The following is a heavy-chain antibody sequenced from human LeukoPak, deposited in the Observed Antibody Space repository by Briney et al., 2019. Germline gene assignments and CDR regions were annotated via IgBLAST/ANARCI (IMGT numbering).Heavy chain of an antibody. CDR1: GFTFSSYA. J-gene: IGHJ3*02. V-gene: IGHV3-23*01. Sequence: GGSLRLSCAASGFTFSSYAMSWVRQAPGKGLEWVSAISGSGGSTYYADSVKGRFTISRDNSKNTLYLQMNSLRAEDTAVYYCAKVAWYYYDSSGDYAFDIWGQGTMVTVSS. D-gene: IGHD3-22*01. CDR2: ISGSGGST. CDR3: AKVAWYYYDSSGDYAFDI.